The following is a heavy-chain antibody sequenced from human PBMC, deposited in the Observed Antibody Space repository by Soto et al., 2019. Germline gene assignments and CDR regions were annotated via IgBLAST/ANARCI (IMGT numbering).Heavy chain of an antibody. CDR2: INAGNGNT. D-gene: IGHD3-10*01. CDR1: GYTFTSYS. J-gene: IGHJ4*02. Sequence: ASVKVSCKASGYTFTSYSMHWVRQAPGQRLEWMGWINAGNGNTKYSQKFQGRVTITRDTSASTAYMELSSLRSEDTAVYYCARDMVRGKYYFYYWGQGTLVTVS. CDR3: ARDMVRGKYYFYY. V-gene: IGHV1-3*01.